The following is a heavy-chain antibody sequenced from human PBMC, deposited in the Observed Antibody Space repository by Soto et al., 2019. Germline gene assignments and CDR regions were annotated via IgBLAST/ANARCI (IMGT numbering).Heavy chain of an antibody. CDR1: GFTFSYYA. D-gene: IGHD3-10*01. CDR2: ISGSGDIT. CDR3: AEISRGYGSVSSSGH. V-gene: IGHV3-23*01. Sequence: EVQLLESGGGLEQPGGSLRLSCAASGFTFSYYAMSWVRQAPGKGLEWVSAISGSGDITYYADSVKGRFTISRDNYKNTLYLQINSLRAEDTALYHCAEISRGYGSVSSSGHWGQGTLVTVSS. J-gene: IGHJ4*02.